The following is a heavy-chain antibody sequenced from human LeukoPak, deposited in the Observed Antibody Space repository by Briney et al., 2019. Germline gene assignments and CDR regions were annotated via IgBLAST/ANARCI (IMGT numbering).Heavy chain of an antibody. V-gene: IGHV1-46*01. CDR2: INPSGGST. CDR3: ARWGEHDY. J-gene: IGHJ4*02. D-gene: IGHD3-16*01. Sequence: ASVKVSCKASGGTFSSYAISWVRQAPGQGLEWMGIINPSGGSTSYAQKFQGRVTMTRDTSTSTVYMELSSLRSEDTAVYYCARWGEHDYWGQGTLVTVSS. CDR1: GGTFSSYA.